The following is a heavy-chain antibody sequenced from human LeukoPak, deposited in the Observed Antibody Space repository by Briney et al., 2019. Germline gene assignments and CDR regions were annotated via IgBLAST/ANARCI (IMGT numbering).Heavy chain of an antibody. CDR2: IYYSGST. J-gene: IGHJ4*02. V-gene: IGHV4-59*01. CDR3: ARVGYYSYGSIDY. D-gene: IGHD5-18*01. CDR1: GGSISSFY. Sequence: SETLSLTCTVSGGSISSFYWSWIRRPPGKGLEWIGYIYYSGSTNYNPSLKSRVTISVDTSKNQFSLKLSSVTAADTAVYYCARVGYYSYGSIDYWGQGTLVTVSS.